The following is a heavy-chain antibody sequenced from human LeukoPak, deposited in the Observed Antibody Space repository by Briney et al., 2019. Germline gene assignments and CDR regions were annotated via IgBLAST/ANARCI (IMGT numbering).Heavy chain of an antibody. V-gene: IGHV3-33*01. CDR2: IWYDGSNI. J-gene: IGHJ4*02. CDR1: GFTFSSYG. Sequence: PGRSLRLSCAASGFTFSSYGMHWVRQAPGKGLEWLAVIWYDGSNIYYADPVKGRFAISRDNSKNTLYLQINSLRAEDTAVYYCAGARNDYDTSSLSALDYWGQGTLVTVSS. CDR3: AGARNDYDTSSLSALDY. D-gene: IGHD3-22*01.